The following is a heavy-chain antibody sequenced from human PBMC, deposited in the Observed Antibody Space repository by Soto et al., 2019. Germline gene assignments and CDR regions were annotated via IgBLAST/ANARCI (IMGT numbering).Heavy chain of an antibody. J-gene: IGHJ5*02. D-gene: IGHD1-1*01. Sequence: QVQLVESGGGLVKPGGSLRLSCAASGFTFRHYYMSWIRQAPGRGLEWVSYIHSSGATTYYADSVKGRFTISRDNAKNSLYLQMSSLRADDTAVYYCARAVNWNEFDPWGQGTLVTVSS. CDR3: ARAVNWNEFDP. CDR2: IHSSGATT. V-gene: IGHV3-11*01. CDR1: GFTFRHYY.